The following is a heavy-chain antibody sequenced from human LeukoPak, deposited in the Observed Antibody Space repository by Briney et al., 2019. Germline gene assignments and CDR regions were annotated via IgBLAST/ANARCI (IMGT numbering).Heavy chain of an antibody. CDR1: GFSVRSDY. Sequence: AGGSLRLSCAASGFSVRSDYMSWVRQAPGKGREWVSVIYSGGSTYYADSVKGRFTISRDNSKNTVYLQMNSLRAEDTAVYYCATVTASHYFDYWGQGTLVTVSS. CDR3: ATVTASHYFDY. D-gene: IGHD2-21*02. V-gene: IGHV3-66*01. CDR2: IYSGGST. J-gene: IGHJ4*02.